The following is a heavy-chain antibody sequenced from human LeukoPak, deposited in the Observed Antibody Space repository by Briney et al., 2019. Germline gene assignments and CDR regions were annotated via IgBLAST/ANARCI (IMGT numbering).Heavy chain of an antibody. CDR3: ARGIDEWLYLNY. CDR2: MNRDGSEV. D-gene: IGHD3-3*01. Sequence: PGGSLRLSCAASGFPFAPFWMTWVRQAPGKGQEFVATMNRDGSEVAYGNSVRGRFTISRDNAKNSLYLQMYSLRAEDTAVYYCARGIDEWLYLNYWGQGALVTVSS. CDR1: GFPFAPFW. J-gene: IGHJ4*02. V-gene: IGHV3-7*04.